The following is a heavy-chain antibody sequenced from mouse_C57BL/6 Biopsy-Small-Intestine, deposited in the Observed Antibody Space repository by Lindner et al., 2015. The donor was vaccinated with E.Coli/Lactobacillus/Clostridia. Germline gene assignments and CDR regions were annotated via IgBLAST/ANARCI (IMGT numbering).Heavy chain of an antibody. V-gene: IGHV1-80*01. J-gene: IGHJ3*01. CDR1: GYAFSSYW. CDR2: IYPGDGDT. CDR3: ARGYDYDEGSWFAY. Sequence: VQLQESGAELVKPGASVKISCKASGYAFSSYWMNWVKQRPGKGLEWIGQIYPGDGDTNYNGKFKGKATLTADKSSSTAYMQLSSLTSEDSAVYFCARGYDYDEGSWFAYWGQGTLVTVSA. D-gene: IGHD2-4*01.